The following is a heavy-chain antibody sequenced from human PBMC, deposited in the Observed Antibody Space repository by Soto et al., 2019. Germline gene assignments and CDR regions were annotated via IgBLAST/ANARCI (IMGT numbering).Heavy chain of an antibody. CDR2: INAGNGNT. J-gene: IGHJ6*02. Sequence: QVQLVQSGAEVKKPGASVKVSCKASGYTFTSYAMHWVRQAPGQRLEWMGWINAGNGNTKYSQKFQGRVTITRDTSASTAYMQLSSLRSEDTSVYYCATFPSPYYGSAHYYYNYGMDAWGQGTTVTVSS. V-gene: IGHV1-3*01. D-gene: IGHD3-10*01. CDR1: GYTFTSYA. CDR3: ATFPSPYYGSAHYYYNYGMDA.